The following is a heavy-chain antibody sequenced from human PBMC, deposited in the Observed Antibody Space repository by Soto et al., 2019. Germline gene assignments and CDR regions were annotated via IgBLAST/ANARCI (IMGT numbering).Heavy chain of an antibody. D-gene: IGHD3-3*01. J-gene: IGHJ4*02. CDR2: ISAYNGNT. V-gene: IGHV1-18*01. Sequence: QVQLVQSGAEVKKPGASVKVSCKASGYTFTSYGISWVRQAPGQGLEWMGWISAYNGNTNYAQKLQGRVTMTTDTATSTAYMELRSLRSDDTAVYYCARANLNYDFWSGYQYYFDYWGQGTLVTVSS. CDR3: ARANLNYDFWSGYQYYFDY. CDR1: GYTFTSYG.